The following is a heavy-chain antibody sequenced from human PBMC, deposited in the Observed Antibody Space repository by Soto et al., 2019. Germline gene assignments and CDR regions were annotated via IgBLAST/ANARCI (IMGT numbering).Heavy chain of an antibody. V-gene: IGHV4-59*08. CDR2: VYSTGGT. CDR3: VRQGIGNLHGLVDV. J-gene: IGHJ6*02. CDR1: SGPSSSHN. D-gene: IGHD1-1*01. Sequence: QVQLQQSGPGLVKPSETLSLTCSVSSGPSSSHNWGWIRQPPGRGLEWIGYVYSTGGTSYNPSLNXXVXXSADTSTNHISLTLTSVTAADTAVYYCVRQGIGNLHGLVDVWGQGTTVRVSS.